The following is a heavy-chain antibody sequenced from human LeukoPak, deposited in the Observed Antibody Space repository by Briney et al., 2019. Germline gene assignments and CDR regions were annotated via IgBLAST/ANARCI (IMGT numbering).Heavy chain of an antibody. Sequence: ASVKVSCKASGYTFTSYYMHWVRQAPGQGLEWMGWINPNSGGTNYAQKFQGRVTMTRDTSISTAYMELSRLRSDDTAAYYCARSHFRGFLEGVWGKGTTVTVSS. J-gene: IGHJ6*04. CDR2: INPNSGGT. D-gene: IGHD3-3*01. V-gene: IGHV1-2*02. CDR3: ARSHFRGFLEGV. CDR1: GYTFTSYY.